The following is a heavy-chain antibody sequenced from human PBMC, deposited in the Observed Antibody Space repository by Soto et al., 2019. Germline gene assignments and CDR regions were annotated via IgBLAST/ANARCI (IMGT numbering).Heavy chain of an antibody. V-gene: IGHV1-46*01. J-gene: IGHJ4*02. Sequence: QVQLVQSGAEVKKPGASVKVSCKASGYTFTNDYMHWVRQAPGQGLEWMGVINSGGGTSYAQKFQGRVTMTRDTTTSTVYMEVSSLRSEDTAVYYCARDHADYWGQGTMVIVSS. D-gene: IGHD2-2*01. CDR2: INSGGGT. CDR1: GYTFTNDY. CDR3: ARDHADY.